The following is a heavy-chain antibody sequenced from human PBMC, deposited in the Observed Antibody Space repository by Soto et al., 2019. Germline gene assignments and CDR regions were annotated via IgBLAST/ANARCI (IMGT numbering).Heavy chain of an antibody. Sequence: EVQLLESGGGLVQPGGSLRLSCAASGFTFSSYAMSWVRQAPGKGLEWVSAISGSGGSTYYADSVKGRFTISRDNSKNTLYLQMNSLRAEDTAVYYCAKGSVLDFYDGSGMVLDVWGQGTTVTVSS. V-gene: IGHV3-23*01. CDR1: GFTFSSYA. CDR3: AKGSVLDFYDGSGMVLDV. J-gene: IGHJ6*02. D-gene: IGHD3-10*01. CDR2: ISGSGGST.